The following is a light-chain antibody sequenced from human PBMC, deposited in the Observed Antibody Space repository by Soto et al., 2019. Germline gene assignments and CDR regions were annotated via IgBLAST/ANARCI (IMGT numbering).Light chain of an antibody. J-gene: IGKJ4*01. CDR3: QQVKSYPRT. CDR2: AES. V-gene: IGKV1-9*01. CDR1: QGIAGS. Sequence: DIKLTQSPSFLSAPVGDRVTITCRASQGIAGSLAWYQQKPGKPPKLLIYAESTLQSGVPSRFSGSGSGTRGTLTISSLQPEDFATYYCQQVKSYPRTFGGGTKVDIK.